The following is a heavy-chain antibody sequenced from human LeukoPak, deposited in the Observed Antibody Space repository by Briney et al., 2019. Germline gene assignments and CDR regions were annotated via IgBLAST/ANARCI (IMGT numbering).Heavy chain of an antibody. CDR2: IYTSGST. CDR3: ARDREVIAARPEGWFDP. V-gene: IGHV4-4*07. Sequence: SETLSLTCTVSGGSISSYYWSWIRQPAGEGLEWIGRIYTSGSTNYNPSLKSRVTISVDKSKNQFSLKLSSVTAADTAVYYCARDREVIAARPEGWFDPWGQGTLVTVSS. J-gene: IGHJ5*02. CDR1: GGSISSYY. D-gene: IGHD6-6*01.